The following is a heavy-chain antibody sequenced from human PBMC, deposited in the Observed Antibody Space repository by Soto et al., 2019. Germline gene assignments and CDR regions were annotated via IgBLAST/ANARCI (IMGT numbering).Heavy chain of an antibody. V-gene: IGHV2-5*02. CDR3: AHISSGWYHWDY. D-gene: IGHD6-19*01. Sequence: QITLKESGPTLVKPTQTLTLTCTFSGFSLSTSGVGVGWIRQPPGKALEWLALIYWDDDKRYSPSLKSRLTITKDTSKTQVVLTMTNMDPVDTATYYCAHISSGWYHWDYWGQGTLVTVSS. CDR2: IYWDDDK. CDR1: GFSLSTSGVG. J-gene: IGHJ4*02.